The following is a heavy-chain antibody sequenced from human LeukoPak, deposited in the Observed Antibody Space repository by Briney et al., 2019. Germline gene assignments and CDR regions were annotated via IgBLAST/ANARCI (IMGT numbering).Heavy chain of an antibody. V-gene: IGHV5-51*01. CDR1: GSSFTKYW. D-gene: IGHD5-24*01. J-gene: IGHJ4*02. CDR2: IYPGDSDT. CDR3: ATGPMMAPPYFDY. Sequence: GESLKISCKASGSSFTKYWIGWVRQVPGKGLEWMGIIYPGDSDTRDSPSFQGQVTISADKSISTAYLLWISLKASDTAMYYCATGPMMAPPYFDYWGQGTLVTVSS.